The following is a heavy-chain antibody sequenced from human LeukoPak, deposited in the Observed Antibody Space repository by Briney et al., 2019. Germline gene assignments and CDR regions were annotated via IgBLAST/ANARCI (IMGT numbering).Heavy chain of an antibody. CDR2: IIPILGIA. J-gene: IGHJ4*02. CDR1: GGTFSSYA. Sequence: SVKVSCKASGGTFSSYAISWVRQAPGQGLEWMGRIIPILGIANYAQKFQGRVTITADKSTSTAYMELSSLRSEDTAVYYCARVNYATARRAPTYYFDYWGQGTLVTVSS. D-gene: IGHD2-21*02. CDR3: ARVNYATARRAPTYYFDY. V-gene: IGHV1-69*04.